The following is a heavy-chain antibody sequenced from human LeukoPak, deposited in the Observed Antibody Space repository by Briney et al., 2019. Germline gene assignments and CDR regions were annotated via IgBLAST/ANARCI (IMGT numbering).Heavy chain of an antibody. V-gene: IGHV3-64D*06. CDR1: GFTFSRYA. CDR3: VKAVYYGSGSYPLFDP. D-gene: IGHD3-10*01. CDR2: VSGNGGST. Sequence: GGSLRLSCSAFGFTFSRYAMYWVRQAPGKGLEYVSAVSGNGGSTYYADSVKGRFTISRDNSKNTLYLQMSSLRAEDTAVYYCVKAVYYGSGSYPLFDPWGQGTLVTVSS. J-gene: IGHJ5*02.